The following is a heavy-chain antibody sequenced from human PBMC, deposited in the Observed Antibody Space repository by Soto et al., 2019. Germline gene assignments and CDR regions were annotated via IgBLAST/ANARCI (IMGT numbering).Heavy chain of an antibody. D-gene: IGHD1-20*01. CDR3: ARVFKGITGTYFDY. V-gene: IGHV1-18*01. Sequence: ASVNVSCKVSGYTLTELSMHWVRQAPGQGLEWMGWISAYNGNTNYAQKLQGRVTMTTDTSTSTAYMELRSLRSDDTAVYYCARVFKGITGTYFDYWGQGTLVTVSS. J-gene: IGHJ4*02. CDR1: GYTLTELS. CDR2: ISAYNGNT.